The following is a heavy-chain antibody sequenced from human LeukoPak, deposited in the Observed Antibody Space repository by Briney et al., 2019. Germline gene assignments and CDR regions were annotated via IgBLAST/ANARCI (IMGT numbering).Heavy chain of an antibody. J-gene: IGHJ6*02. V-gene: IGHV4-34*01. CDR3: ATGRVAAAGNPPAYYYYGMDV. D-gene: IGHD6-13*01. CDR2: INHSGST. Sequence: PSETLSLTCAVYGGSFSGYYWSWIRQPPGKGLEWIGEINHSGSTNYNPSLKSRVTISVDTSKNQFSLKLSSVTAADTAVYYCATGRVAAAGNPPAYYYYGMDVWGQGTTVTVSS. CDR1: GGSFSGYY.